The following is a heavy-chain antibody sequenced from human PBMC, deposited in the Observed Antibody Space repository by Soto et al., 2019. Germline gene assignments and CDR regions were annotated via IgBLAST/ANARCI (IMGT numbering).Heavy chain of an antibody. V-gene: IGHV1-18*01. D-gene: IGHD3-10*01. CDR1: GYTFTSYG. Sequence: QVQLVQSGAEVKKPGASVKVSCKASGYTFTSYGISWVRQAPGQGLEWMGWISTYNGNTNYAQKLQGRVTMTTDTSTSTAYMELRSLISDDTAVYYCARDASFEELLDTNLDYWGQGTLVTVSS. J-gene: IGHJ4*02. CDR2: ISTYNGNT. CDR3: ARDASFEELLDTNLDY.